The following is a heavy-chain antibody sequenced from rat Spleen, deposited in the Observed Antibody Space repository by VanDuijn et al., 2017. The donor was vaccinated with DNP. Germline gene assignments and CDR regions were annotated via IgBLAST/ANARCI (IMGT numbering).Heavy chain of an antibody. V-gene: IGHV5-25*01. D-gene: IGHD1-9*01. CDR1: GFSFSSYD. J-gene: IGHJ2*01. CDR3: TRHHTYYGYDY. Sequence: EVQLVESGGGLVQPGRSLKLSCAASGFSFSSYDMAWVRQAATKGMEWVASSSTSGDSTYYRDSVKGRFTVSRDNAKSTLYLQMDSLRSEDTDTYHCTRHHTYYGYDYWGQGVMVTVSS. CDR2: SSTSGDST.